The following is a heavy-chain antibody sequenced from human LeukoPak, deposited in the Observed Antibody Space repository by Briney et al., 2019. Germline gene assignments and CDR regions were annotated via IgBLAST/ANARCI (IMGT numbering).Heavy chain of an antibody. CDR2: IYYSGST. Sequence: SETLSLTCTVSGGSISSSSYYWGWIRQPPGKGLEWIGSIYYSGSTNYNPSLKSRVTISVDTSKNQFSLKLSSVTAADTAVYYCARGRGDYVWGSYRPYYFDYWGQGTLVTVSS. CDR3: ARGRGDYVWGSYRPYYFDY. V-gene: IGHV4-39*07. D-gene: IGHD3-16*02. J-gene: IGHJ4*02. CDR1: GGSISSSSYY.